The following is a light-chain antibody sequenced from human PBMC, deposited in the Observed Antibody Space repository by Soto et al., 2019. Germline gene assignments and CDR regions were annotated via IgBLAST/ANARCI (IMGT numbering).Light chain of an antibody. CDR1: QTISSW. CDR3: QQSYSTPPWT. J-gene: IGKJ1*01. Sequence: DIQMTQSPSTLSGSVGDRVTITCRASQTISSWLAWYQQKPGKAPKLLIYKASTLKSGVPSRFSGSGSGTEFTLTISSLQPEDFATYYCQQSYSTPPWTFGQGTKGDIK. CDR2: KAS. V-gene: IGKV1-5*03.